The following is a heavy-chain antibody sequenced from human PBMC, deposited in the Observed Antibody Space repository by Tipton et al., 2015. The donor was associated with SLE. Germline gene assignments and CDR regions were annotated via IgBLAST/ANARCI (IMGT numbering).Heavy chain of an antibody. Sequence: LRLSCTVSGDSISSYYWSWIRQPPGKGLEWIGYIYYSGSTNYNPSLKSRVTISVDTSKNQFSPKLSSVTAADTAVYYCAREVVGADDAFDIWGQGTMVTVSS. CDR2: IYYSGST. CDR1: GDSISSYY. CDR3: AREVVGADDAFDI. J-gene: IGHJ3*02. V-gene: IGHV4-59*01. D-gene: IGHD1-26*01.